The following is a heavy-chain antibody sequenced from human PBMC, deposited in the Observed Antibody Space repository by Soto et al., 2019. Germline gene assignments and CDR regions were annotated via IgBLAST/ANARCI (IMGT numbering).Heavy chain of an antibody. Sequence: SETKSLTNPFSEGYIRSLYWSWILQKQGKGLEWIGYIYYSGGTNYNPSLKSRVTISVDTSKNQFSLKLSSVTAADTAVYYCARVTRGYSYGYPDYRGQGTLVTVSS. CDR3: ARVTRGYSYGYPDY. D-gene: IGHD5-18*01. V-gene: IGHV4-59*01. CDR1: EGYIRSLY. CDR2: IYYSGGT. J-gene: IGHJ4*02.